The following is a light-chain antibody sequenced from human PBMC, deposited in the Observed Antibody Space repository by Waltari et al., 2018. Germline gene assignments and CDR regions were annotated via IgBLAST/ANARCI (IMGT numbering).Light chain of an antibody. Sequence: NFMLTQPHSVSESPGKTVTISCTGSSGSIASNYVQGYQQRPVSAPTTVIYEDNQRPSGVPGRFSGSIDSSSNSASLTISGLKTEDESDYYCQSYDSSNRVFGGGTKLTVL. J-gene: IGLJ3*02. CDR3: QSYDSSNRV. CDR1: SGSIASNY. V-gene: IGLV6-57*02. CDR2: EDN.